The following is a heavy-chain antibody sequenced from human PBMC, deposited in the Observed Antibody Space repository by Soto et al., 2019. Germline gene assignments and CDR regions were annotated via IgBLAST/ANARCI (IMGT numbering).Heavy chain of an antibody. CDR1: GFTFSSYG. CDR2: IWYDGSNK. V-gene: IGHV3-33*01. CDR3: ARVDYGSGKDY. J-gene: IGHJ4*02. Sequence: QVQLVESGGGVVQPGRSLRLSCAASGFTFSSYGMHWVRQAPGKGLEWVAVIWYDGSNKYYADSVKGRFTISRDNSKNTLYLKMNSLRAEDTAVYYCARVDYGSGKDYWGQGTLVTVSS. D-gene: IGHD3-10*01.